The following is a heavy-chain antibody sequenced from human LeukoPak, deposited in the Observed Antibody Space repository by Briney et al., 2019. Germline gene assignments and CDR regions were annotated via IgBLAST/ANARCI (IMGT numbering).Heavy chain of an antibody. CDR2: ISGSGGGT. V-gene: IGHV3-23*01. CDR1: GFTFSNAW. CDR3: AKDRSSDHSNHDLY. J-gene: IGHJ4*02. D-gene: IGHD4-11*01. Sequence: PGGSLRLSCAASGFTFSNAWMSWVRQAPGKGLEWVSTISGSGGGTYYADSVKGRFTVSRDNSKSTLYLQMNNLRAEDTALYYCAKDRSSDHSNHDLYWGQGTLVTVSS.